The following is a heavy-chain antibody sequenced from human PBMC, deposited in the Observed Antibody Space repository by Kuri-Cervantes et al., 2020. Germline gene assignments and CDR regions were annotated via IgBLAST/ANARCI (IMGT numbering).Heavy chain of an antibody. CDR1: GGSISSGNYY. D-gene: IGHD3-9*01. CDR2: IYTSGST. J-gene: IGHJ4*02. CDR3: AREAVTHDILTGYSFDY. Sequence: SETLSLTCTVSGGSISSGNYYWSWIRQPAGKGLEWIGRIYTSGSTNYNPSLKSRVTISVDTSKNQFSLKLSSVTAADTAVYYCAREAVTHDILTGYSFDYWGQGTLVTDSS. V-gene: IGHV4-61*02.